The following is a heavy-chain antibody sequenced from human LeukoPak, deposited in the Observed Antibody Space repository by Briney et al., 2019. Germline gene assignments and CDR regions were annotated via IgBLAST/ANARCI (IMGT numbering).Heavy chain of an antibody. J-gene: IGHJ6*03. CDR3: ARVESYCMDV. V-gene: IGHV4-59*01. Sequence: PSEALSLTCTVSGGSISSYYWSWIRQPPGKALEWIGYIHDSGNTNYNPSLKSRVTISIDTSKNQFPLKLSSVTAADTAVYYCARVESYCMDVWGKGSTVTVSS. CDR2: IHDSGNT. CDR1: GGSISSYY.